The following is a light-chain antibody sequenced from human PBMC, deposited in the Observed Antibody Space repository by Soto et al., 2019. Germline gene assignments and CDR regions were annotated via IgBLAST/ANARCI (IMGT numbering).Light chain of an antibody. CDR3: QQYITYST. J-gene: IGKJ1*01. CDR2: GAS. Sequence: DIQMTQSPSTLSASVGDTVTITCRASQSISTSLAWYQQKPGKAPNLLLSGASTLEGGVPSRFRGSGSGTEFTLTITSLQTDDFATYYCQQYITYSTFGQGTRVEIE. V-gene: IGKV1-5*01. CDR1: QSISTS.